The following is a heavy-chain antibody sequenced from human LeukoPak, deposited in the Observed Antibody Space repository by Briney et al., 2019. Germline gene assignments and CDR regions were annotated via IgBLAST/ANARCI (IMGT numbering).Heavy chain of an antibody. CDR2: IYPGDSKT. J-gene: IGHJ4*02. CDR1: GYIFNTYW. CDR3: ARHFFGATAGSPFDY. D-gene: IGHD6-25*01. Sequence: GESLKISCKGSGYIFNTYWIGWVRQMPGKGLEWMGIIYPGDSKTRYSPSFQGQVTISVDKSISTAYLQWSSLKVSDSAVYYCARHFFGATAGSPFDYWGQGTLVTVSS. V-gene: IGHV5-51*01.